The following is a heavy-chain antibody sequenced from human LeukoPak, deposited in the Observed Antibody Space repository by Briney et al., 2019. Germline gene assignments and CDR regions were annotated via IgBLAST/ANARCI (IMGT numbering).Heavy chain of an antibody. D-gene: IGHD6-6*01. J-gene: IGHJ6*02. V-gene: IGHV3-53*01. CDR3: AKEAPWEAARAYYGMDV. CDR2: IYSGGST. Sequence: GGSLRLSCTASGFSFSTYSMTWVRQGPGKGLEWVSIIYSGGSTYYADSVKGRFTISRDNFKNTVYLQMNSLRAEDTAVYYCAKEAPWEAARAYYGMDVWGQGTTVTVSS. CDR1: GFSFSTYS.